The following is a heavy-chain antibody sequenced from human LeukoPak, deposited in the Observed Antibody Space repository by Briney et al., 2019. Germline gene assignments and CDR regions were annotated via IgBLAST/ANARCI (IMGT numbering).Heavy chain of an antibody. CDR2: ISYDGSNK. CDR1: GFTFSSYA. J-gene: IGHJ4*02. V-gene: IGHV3-30*01. CDR3: ARDAYDYVWGSYRNYYLDY. D-gene: IGHD3-16*02. Sequence: GGSLRLSCAASGFTFSSYAMHWVRQAPGKGLEWVAVISYDGSNKYYADSVKGRFTISRDNSKNTLYLQMNSLRAEDTAVYYCARDAYDYVWGSYRNYYLDYWGQGTLVTVSS.